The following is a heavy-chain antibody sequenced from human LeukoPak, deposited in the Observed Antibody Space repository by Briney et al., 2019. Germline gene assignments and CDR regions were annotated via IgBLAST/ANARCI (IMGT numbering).Heavy chain of an antibody. Sequence: GGSLRLSCAASGITFNSYGMHWVRQAPDKGLEWVAFIRYDGSNEYYADSVKGRFTISRDNSKNTQYLQMNSLRGEDTAVYYCCGDFDYWGQGTLVTVSS. CDR1: GITFNSYG. J-gene: IGHJ4*02. CDR2: IRYDGSNE. CDR3: CGDFDY. V-gene: IGHV3-30*02. D-gene: IGHD2-21*01.